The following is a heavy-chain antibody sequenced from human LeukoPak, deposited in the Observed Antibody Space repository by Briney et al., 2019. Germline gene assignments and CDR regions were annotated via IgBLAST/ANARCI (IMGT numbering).Heavy chain of an antibody. CDR3: ARDQVTMVRGVINYGMDV. J-gene: IGHJ6*02. D-gene: IGHD3-10*01. Sequence: GGSLRLSCAASGFTFSSYGMHWVRQAPGKGLEWVAVIWYDGSNKYYADSVKGRFTISRDNSKNTLYLQMNSLRAEDTAVYYCARDQVTMVRGVINYGMDVWGQGTTVTVSS. CDR1: GFTFSSYG. CDR2: IWYDGSNK. V-gene: IGHV3-33*01.